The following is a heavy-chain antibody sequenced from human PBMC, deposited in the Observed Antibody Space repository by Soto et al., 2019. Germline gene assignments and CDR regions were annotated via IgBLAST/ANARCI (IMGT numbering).Heavy chain of an antibody. Sequence: GGSLRLSCAASGFTFSDYYMIWIRQAPGKGLEWVSYISSSGTTIYHADSVKGRFTISRDNAKNSLFLQMNSLRAEDTAVYYCARGKSIFYGMDVWGQGTTVTVSS. CDR1: GFTFSDYY. CDR2: ISSSGTTI. V-gene: IGHV3-11*01. D-gene: IGHD2-15*01. J-gene: IGHJ6*02. CDR3: ARGKSIFYGMDV.